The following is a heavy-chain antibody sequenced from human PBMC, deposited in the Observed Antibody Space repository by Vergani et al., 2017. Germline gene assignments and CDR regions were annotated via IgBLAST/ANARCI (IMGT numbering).Heavy chain of an antibody. V-gene: IGHV4-61*02. CDR3: ARVFSPSAFWYLDL. J-gene: IGHJ2*01. CDR2: IYASGNT. CDR1: GDSIDSVSYY. D-gene: IGHD2/OR15-2a*01. Sequence: QVQLQESGPGLVKPSQTPSLICTVSGDSIDSVSYYWTWIRQPAGKGLEWIGRIYASGNTNYNPSLRSRVIMSVDTSKNKIYLKLTSVTAADTAVYYCARVFSPSAFWYLDLWGRGTLVTVSS.